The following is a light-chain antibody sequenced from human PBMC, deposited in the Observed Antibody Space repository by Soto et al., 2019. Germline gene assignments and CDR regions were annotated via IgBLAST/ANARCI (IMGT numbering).Light chain of an antibody. CDR3: QQRSNWPRYT. Sequence: IVLTQSPAALSLSPGERATLSCRASHSVDTYLAWYQQKPGQPPRLLIYDASNRATGIPDRFSGSGSGTDFTLTISSLEPEDFAVYYCQQRSNWPRYTFGPGTKLEIK. CDR2: DAS. V-gene: IGKV3-11*01. CDR1: HSVDTY. J-gene: IGKJ2*01.